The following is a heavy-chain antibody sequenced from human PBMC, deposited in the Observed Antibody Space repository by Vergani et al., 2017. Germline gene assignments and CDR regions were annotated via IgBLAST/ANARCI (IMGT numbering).Heavy chain of an antibody. D-gene: IGHD3-22*01. CDR1: GFTFSSYS. Sequence: EVQLVESGGGLVKPGGSLRLSCAASGFTFSSYSMNWVRQAPGKGLEWVSSISSSSSYIYYADSVKGRFTISRDTAKNSLYLQMNSRSAEDTAVYYCAGERVSHYYESSGYYSRTANYWGQGTLVTVSS. V-gene: IGHV3-21*01. CDR3: AGERVSHYYESSGYYSRTANY. CDR2: ISSSSSYI. J-gene: IGHJ4*02.